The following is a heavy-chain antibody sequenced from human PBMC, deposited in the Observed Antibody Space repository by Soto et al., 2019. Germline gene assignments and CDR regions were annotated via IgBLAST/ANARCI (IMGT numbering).Heavy chain of an antibody. D-gene: IGHD1-26*01. J-gene: IGHJ4*02. CDR1: GFTFSSYG. V-gene: IGHV3-30*03. Sequence: QVQLVESGGGVVQPGRSLRLSCAASGFTFSSYGMHWVRQAPGKGLEWVAVISYDGSNKYYADSVKGRFTISRDNSKNMLYMQMNNLINNHTAVYYYARDSGGWELLELIDNWGQGTLITVSS. CDR2: ISYDGSNK. CDR3: ARDSGGWELLELIDN.